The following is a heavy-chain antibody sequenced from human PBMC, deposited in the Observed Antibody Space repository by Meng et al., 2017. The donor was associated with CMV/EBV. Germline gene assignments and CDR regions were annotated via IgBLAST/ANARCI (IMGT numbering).Heavy chain of an antibody. CDR1: GFTFSRYN. D-gene: IGHD1-20*01. CDR3: AKDTTYNCNHGALDV. Sequence: GESLKISCATSGFTFSRYNMNWVRQAPGKGLEWVSYISSSGSTIYYADSVKGRFTISRDNAKNSLYLQMNSLRAEDTALYYCAKDTTYNCNHGALDVWGQGTM. CDR2: ISSSGSTI. V-gene: IGHV3-48*04. J-gene: IGHJ3*01.